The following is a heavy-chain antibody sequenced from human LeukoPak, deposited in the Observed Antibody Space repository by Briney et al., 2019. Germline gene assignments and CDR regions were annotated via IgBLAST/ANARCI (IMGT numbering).Heavy chain of an antibody. D-gene: IGHD1-26*01. CDR3: ARDRQEQHQVGSGNHLDNWFDS. CDR1: GFTFSTYG. Sequence: GGSLRLSCAASGFTFSTYGFHWVRQAPGKGLEWVAATFCDGSKSFYTDSVKGRFTISRDNSKNTLYLQMNSLRAEDSAVYYCARDRQEQHQVGSGNHLDNWFDSWGQGTLVTVSS. V-gene: IGHV3-33*01. J-gene: IGHJ5*01. CDR2: TFCDGSKS.